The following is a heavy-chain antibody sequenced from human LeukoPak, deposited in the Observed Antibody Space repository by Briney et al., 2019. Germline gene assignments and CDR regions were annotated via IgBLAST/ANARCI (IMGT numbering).Heavy chain of an antibody. CDR1: GFTVSSNY. J-gene: IGHJ5*02. CDR2: IYSGGST. V-gene: IGHV3-53*01. D-gene: IGHD6-13*01. CDR3: ARDRAPRAGWFDP. Sequence: PGGSLRLSCAASGFTVSSNYMSWVRQAPGKGLEWVSVIYSGGSTYYADSVKGRFTISRDNSKNTLYLQMNSLRAEDTAVYYCARDRAPRAGWFDPWGQGTLVIVSS.